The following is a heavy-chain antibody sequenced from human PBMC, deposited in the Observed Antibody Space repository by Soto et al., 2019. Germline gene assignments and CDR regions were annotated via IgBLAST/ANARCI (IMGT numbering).Heavy chain of an antibody. CDR1: GGSFNNDY. CDR2: IFHSGIT. CDR3: ARDRYFYDSAGYYRTLDS. D-gene: IGHD3-22*01. V-gene: IGHV4-59*01. Sequence: SETLSLTCTISGGSFNNDYLTWMRQSPGKGLEWIGYIFHSGITDYNPSVKSRVTISIDKSKNLFSLKLTSVTAADTAVYYCARDRYFYDSAGYYRTLDSWGQGILVTVYS. J-gene: IGHJ5*01.